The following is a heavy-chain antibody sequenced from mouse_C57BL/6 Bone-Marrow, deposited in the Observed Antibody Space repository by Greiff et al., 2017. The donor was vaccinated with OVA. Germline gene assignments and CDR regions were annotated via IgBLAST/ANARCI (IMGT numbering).Heavy chain of an antibody. CDR1: GYTFTSYG. J-gene: IGHJ2*01. CDR3: ARGGTNGSSCFDY. Sequence: VKLMESGAELARPGASVKLSCKASGYTFTSYGISWVKQRTGQGLEWIGEIYPRSGNTYYNEKFKGKATLTADKSSSTAYMELRSLTSEDSAVYFCARGGTNGSSCFDYWGQGTTLTVSS. D-gene: IGHD1-1*01. CDR2: IYPRSGNT. V-gene: IGHV1-81*01.